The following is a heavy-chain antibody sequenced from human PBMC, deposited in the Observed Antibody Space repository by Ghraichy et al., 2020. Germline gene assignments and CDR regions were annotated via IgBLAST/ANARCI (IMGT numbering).Heavy chain of an antibody. CDR2: ISSASHYI. J-gene: IGHJ4*02. Sequence: SCAASGFTYSDYSMNWVRQAPGRGLEWVSSISSASHYIYYADSVKGRFTISRDNAQSSLYLQMNNLRAEDTAVYYCARVNLNVVEVARALDYWGQGTLVTVSS. CDR3: ARVNLNVVEVARALDY. D-gene: IGHD5-24*01. CDR1: GFTYSDYS. V-gene: IGHV3-21*01.